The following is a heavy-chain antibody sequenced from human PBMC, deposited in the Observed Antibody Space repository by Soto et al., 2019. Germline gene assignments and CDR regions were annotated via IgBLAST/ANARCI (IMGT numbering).Heavy chain of an antibody. V-gene: IGHV1-69*05. Sequence: ASVKVSCKASGGTFSSYAISWVRQAPGQGLEWMGGIIPIFGTANYAQKFQGEMTMTTDTATSTAYMDLRSLRSDDTAVYYCARDGERDTGLNFYYYLHGMDAWGQGTRVTVSS. CDR3: ARDGERDTGLNFYYYLHGMDA. J-gene: IGHJ6*02. CDR2: IIPIFGTA. CDR1: GGTFSSYA. D-gene: IGHD1-1*01.